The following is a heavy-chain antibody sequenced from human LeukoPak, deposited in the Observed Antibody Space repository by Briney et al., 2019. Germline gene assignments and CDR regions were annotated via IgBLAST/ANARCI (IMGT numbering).Heavy chain of an antibody. J-gene: IGHJ4*02. V-gene: IGHV3-23*01. D-gene: IGHD5-18*01. CDR2: IIGGAGST. CDR1: GFSFSSHG. Sequence: GGTLRLSCAASGFSFSSHGMSWVRQAPGKGLEWVSGIIGGAGSTYYADSVKGRFTISGDNSKNTLYLQMNSLRAEDTAVYYCAKDKYSYGSGAKYYLDYWGQGTLVTVSS. CDR3: AKDKYSYGSGAKYYLDY.